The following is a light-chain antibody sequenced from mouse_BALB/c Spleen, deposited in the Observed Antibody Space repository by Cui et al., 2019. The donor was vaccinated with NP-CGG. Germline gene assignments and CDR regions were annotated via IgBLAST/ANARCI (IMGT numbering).Light chain of an antibody. J-gene: IGLJ1*01. CDR1: TGAVTTSNY. V-gene: IGLV1*01. Sequence: QAVVPQESALTTSPGETVTLTCGSSTGAVTTSNYANWVQEKPDHLFTVLIGGTNNRAPGVPARFSGSLIGDKAALTSTGAQTEDEAIYFCALWYSNHWVFGGGTKLTVL. CDR3: ALWYSNHWV. CDR2: GTN.